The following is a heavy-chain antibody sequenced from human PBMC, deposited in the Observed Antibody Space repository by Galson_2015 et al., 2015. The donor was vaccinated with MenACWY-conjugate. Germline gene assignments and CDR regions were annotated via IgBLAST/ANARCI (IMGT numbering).Heavy chain of an antibody. Sequence: SLRLSCAASGFTFGYAWTNWVRQAPGKGLEWVGRIKSKTDGGTTDYAAPVKGRFTISRDDSKSTLYLQMNSLKIEDTAVYVCTTLGYSGVSDYYYDVDVWGQGTTVTVSS. D-gene: IGHD3-3*01. CDR1: GFTFGYAW. J-gene: IGHJ6*02. CDR2: IKSKTDGGTT. V-gene: IGHV3-15*01. CDR3: TTLGYSGVSDYYYDVDV.